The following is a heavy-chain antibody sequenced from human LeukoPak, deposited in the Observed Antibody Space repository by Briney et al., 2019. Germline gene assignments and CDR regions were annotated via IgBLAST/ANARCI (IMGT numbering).Heavy chain of an antibody. CDR3: AKTGEQFLEWYYSDD. J-gene: IGHJ4*02. CDR1: GITFSNYD. Sequence: VGSLRLSCAASGITFSNYDMHWLRQAPGKGLEWVAVIWYDGSNKYYADSVKGRFTISRDNSKNTLYLHMNSLRAEDSAVYYCAKTGEQFLEWYYSDDWGQGTLVTVSS. CDR2: IWYDGSNK. D-gene: IGHD3-3*01. V-gene: IGHV3-33*06.